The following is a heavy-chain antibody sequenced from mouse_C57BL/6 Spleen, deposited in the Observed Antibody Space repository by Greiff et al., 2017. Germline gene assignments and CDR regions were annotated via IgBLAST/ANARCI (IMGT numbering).Heavy chain of an antibody. CDR2: IRLKSDNYAT. D-gene: IGHD2-4*01. V-gene: IGHV6-3*01. Sequence: DVKLVASGGGLVQPGGSMKLSCVASGFTFSNYWMNWVRQSPEKGLEWVAQIRLKSDNYATHYAESVKGRFTISRDDSKSSVYLQMNNLRAEDTGIYYCGDYDGAYWGQGTLVTVSA. J-gene: IGHJ3*01. CDR3: GDYDGAY. CDR1: GFTFSNYW.